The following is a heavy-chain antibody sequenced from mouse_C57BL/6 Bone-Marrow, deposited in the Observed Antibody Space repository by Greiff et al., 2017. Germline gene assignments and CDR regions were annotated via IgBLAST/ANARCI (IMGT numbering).Heavy chain of an antibody. CDR1: GFNIKDDY. D-gene: IGHD1-1*01. CDR3: TPVTTVVADWYFDV. J-gene: IGHJ1*03. V-gene: IGHV14-4*01. CDR2: IDPENGDT. Sequence: EVKLMESGAELVRPGASVKLSCTASGFNIKDDYMHWVKQRPEQGLEWIGWIDPENGDTEYASKFQGKATITADTSSNTAYLQLSSLTSEDTAVYYCTPVTTVVADWYFDVWDTGTTDTVSS.